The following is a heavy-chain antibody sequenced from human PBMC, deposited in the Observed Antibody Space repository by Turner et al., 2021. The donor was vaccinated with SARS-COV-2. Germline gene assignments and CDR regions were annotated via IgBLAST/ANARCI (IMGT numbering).Heavy chain of an antibody. CDR3: ARSIVVVPAAISY. D-gene: IGHD2-2*02. CDR2: INPNSGGT. V-gene: IGHV1-2*02. Sequence: QVQLVQSGAEVKKPWASVKVSCKASGYTFTGYYMHWVRQAPGQGLEWMGWINPNSGGTNYAQKFQGRVTMTRDMSISTAYMELGRLSSDDTAVDDCARSIVVVPAAISYWGQGTLVTVSS. CDR1: GYTFTGYY. J-gene: IGHJ4*02.